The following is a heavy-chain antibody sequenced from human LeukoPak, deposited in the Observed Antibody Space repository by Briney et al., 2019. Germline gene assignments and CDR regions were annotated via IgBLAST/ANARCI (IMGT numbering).Heavy chain of an antibody. CDR3: ARYQTGTMFAV. D-gene: IGHD1/OR15-1a*01. CDR2: HSHSGSA. Sequence: SETLSLTCTVSGASINRDTYYWGCIRQPPGKGLEWIGTHSHSGSAYYNPSLRSRITMSLDTSENQLSLKLYSVTAADTAIYYCARYQTGTMFAVWGQGTLVTISS. CDR1: GASINRDTYY. V-gene: IGHV4-39*07. J-gene: IGHJ4*02.